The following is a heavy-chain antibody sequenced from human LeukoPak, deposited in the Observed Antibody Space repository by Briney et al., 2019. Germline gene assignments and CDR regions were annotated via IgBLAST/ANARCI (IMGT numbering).Heavy chain of an antibody. CDR3: ARGTIYSIFGVVIPPNY. CDR1: GFTFSNYA. D-gene: IGHD3-3*02. Sequence: AGGSLRLSCAASGFTFSNYAMHWVRQAPGKGLEWVAVILYDESNKYYADSVKGRFTISRDNSKNTLYLQMNSLRGEDTAVYYCARGTIYSIFGVVIPPNYWGQGTLVTVSS. V-gene: IGHV3-30*04. CDR2: ILYDESNK. J-gene: IGHJ4*02.